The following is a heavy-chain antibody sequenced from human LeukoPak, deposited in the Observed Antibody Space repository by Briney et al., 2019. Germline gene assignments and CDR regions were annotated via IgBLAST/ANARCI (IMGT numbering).Heavy chain of an antibody. Sequence: ASVKVSCKASGYTFTGYYMHWVRQAPGQGLEWMGRINPNSGGTNYAQKFQGRVTMTRDTSISTAYMELSRLRSDDTAVYYCARVEPITYYYDSSGYFVDYWGQGTLVTVYS. CDR2: INPNSGGT. CDR3: ARVEPITYYYDSSGYFVDY. J-gene: IGHJ4*02. V-gene: IGHV1-2*06. CDR1: GYTFTGYY. D-gene: IGHD3-22*01.